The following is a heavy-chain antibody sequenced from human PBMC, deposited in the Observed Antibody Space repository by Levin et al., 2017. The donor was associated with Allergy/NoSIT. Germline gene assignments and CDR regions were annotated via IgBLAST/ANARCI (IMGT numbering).Heavy chain of an antibody. Sequence: STFTFSNYGVSWVRQAPGKGLGWVSGISSSGQNTYYADSVKGRFTVSRDNSRNILSLHMNALTAGDTAVYYGAEWLTSIWFTPLDVWGPGTTVTVSS. CDR3: AEWLTSIWFTPLDV. CDR1: TFTFSNYG. J-gene: IGHJ3*01. D-gene: IGHD6-13*01. CDR2: ISSSGQNT. V-gene: IGHV3-23*01.